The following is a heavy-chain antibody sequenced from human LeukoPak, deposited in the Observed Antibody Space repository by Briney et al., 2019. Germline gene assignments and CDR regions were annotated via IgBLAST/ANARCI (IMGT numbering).Heavy chain of an antibody. CDR2: IHYSGST. V-gene: IGHV4-39*01. J-gene: IGHJ4*02. Sequence: SETLSLTCTVSGDSITSSSYYWGWIRQPPGKGLEWIGSIHYSGSTSYNSSLKSRVTISVDTFNNEFSLKLSSVTAADTAVYYCASHLSMVRGIGIFDYWGQGTLVTVSS. CDR1: GDSITSSSYY. CDR3: ASHLSMVRGIGIFDY. D-gene: IGHD3-10*01.